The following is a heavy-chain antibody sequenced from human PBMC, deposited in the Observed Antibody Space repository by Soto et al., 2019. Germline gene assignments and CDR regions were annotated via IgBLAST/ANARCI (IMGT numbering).Heavy chain of an antibody. D-gene: IGHD3-3*01. V-gene: IGHV1-3*01. Sequence: QVHLVQSGAEVKKPGASVKISCKASGYTFTLYAMHWVRQAPGQRLEWMGWINAANGNTKSSQKFQGRVTFTGDTSASTGYMELSTLNSADTAVYYCARDQRRDYDFWSGYSQGFDYWGQGTPVTVSS. CDR2: INAANGNT. CDR3: ARDQRRDYDFWSGYSQGFDY. J-gene: IGHJ4*02. CDR1: GYTFTLYA.